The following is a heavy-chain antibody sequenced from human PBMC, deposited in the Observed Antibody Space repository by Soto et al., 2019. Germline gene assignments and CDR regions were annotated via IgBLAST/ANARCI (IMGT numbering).Heavy chain of an antibody. D-gene: IGHD6-6*01. Sequence: SETLSLTCTVSGGSISSYYWSWIRQPPGKGLEWIGYIYYSGSTNYNPSLKSRVTISIDTSKNQFSLKLSSVTATDTAVYYCARHGQQLVRMAFDLWGQGTMVTVSS. CDR1: GGSISSYY. V-gene: IGHV4-59*08. CDR2: IYYSGST. CDR3: ARHGQQLVRMAFDL. J-gene: IGHJ3*01.